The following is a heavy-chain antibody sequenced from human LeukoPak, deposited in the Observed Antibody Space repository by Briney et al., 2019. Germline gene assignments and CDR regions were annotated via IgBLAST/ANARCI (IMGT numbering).Heavy chain of an antibody. CDR1: GYTFTSYD. V-gene: IGHV1-8*03. Sequence: ASVKVSCKASGYTFTSYDTNWVRQATGQGLEWMGWMNPNSGNTGYAQKFQGRVTITRNTSISTAYMELSSLRSEDTAVYYCARARRNYDFWSGILGYWGQGTLVTVSS. CDR3: ARARRNYDFWSGILGY. D-gene: IGHD3-3*01. CDR2: MNPNSGNT. J-gene: IGHJ4*02.